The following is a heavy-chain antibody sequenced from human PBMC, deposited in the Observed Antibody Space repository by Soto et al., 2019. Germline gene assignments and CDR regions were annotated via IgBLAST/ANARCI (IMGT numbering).Heavy chain of an antibody. J-gene: IGHJ4*02. D-gene: IGHD6-6*01. V-gene: IGHV3-30*18. CDR1: GFTFSSYG. CDR2: ISYDGSNK. Sequence: QVQLVESGGGVVQPGRSLRLSCAASGFTFSSYGMHWVRQAPGKGLEWVAVISYDGSNKYYADSVKGRFTISRDNSKNTLYLQMNSLRAEDTAVYYCAKAMGGSSSLRSLDIILDYWGQGTLVTVSS. CDR3: AKAMGGSSSLRSLDIILDY.